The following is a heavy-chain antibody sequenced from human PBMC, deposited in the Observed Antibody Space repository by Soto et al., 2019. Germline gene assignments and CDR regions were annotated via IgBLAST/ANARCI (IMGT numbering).Heavy chain of an antibody. CDR1: GFTVSSTNY. J-gene: IGHJ4*02. CDR2: IYSGGTT. D-gene: IGHD5-12*01. V-gene: IGHV3-53*01. CDR3: HGYGY. Sequence: EVQVVESGGGLIQPGGSLRLSCVVSGFTVSSTNYMSWVRQAPGKGLEWVSVIYSGGTTFYADSVQGRFTISRDNSKNTLYLQMNSLRAEDTAVYDCHGYGYWGQGTLVTVSS.